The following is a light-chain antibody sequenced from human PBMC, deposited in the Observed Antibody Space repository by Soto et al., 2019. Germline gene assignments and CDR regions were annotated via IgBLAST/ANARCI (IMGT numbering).Light chain of an antibody. V-gene: IGKV4-1*01. CDR2: WAS. J-gene: IGKJ4*01. CDR3: HQYFNSPLT. Sequence: DIVMTQSPDSLAVSLGERATINCKSSQSVLYSFNNKNYLAWYQVKPGQPPHLLIYWASTRESGVPDRFSGSGSGTDFTLTISSLQAEDVAVYYCHQYFNSPLTFGGGTKVDIK. CDR1: QSVLYSFNNKNY.